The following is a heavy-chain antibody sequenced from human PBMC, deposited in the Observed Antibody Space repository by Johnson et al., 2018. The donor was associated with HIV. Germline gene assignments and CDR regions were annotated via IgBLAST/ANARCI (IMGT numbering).Heavy chain of an antibody. CDR1: GFTFDDYA. CDR2: ISWDGGST. J-gene: IGHJ3*02. Sequence: EVQLVESGGVVVQPGGSLRLSCAASGFTFDDYAMHWVRQAPGKGLEWVSLISWDGGSTYYADSVKGRFTISRDNSKNSLYLQMNSLRAEDTAVYYCARDPFLPLGIWGQGTVVTVSS. CDR3: ARDPFLPLGI. D-gene: IGHD7-27*01. V-gene: IGHV3-43D*03.